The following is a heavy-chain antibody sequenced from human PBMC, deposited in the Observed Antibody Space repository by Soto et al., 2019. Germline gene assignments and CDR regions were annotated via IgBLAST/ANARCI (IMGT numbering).Heavy chain of an antibody. CDR1: GGSFSGYY. J-gene: IGHJ4*02. D-gene: IGHD3-22*01. Sequence: PSETLSLTCAVYGGSFSGYYWSWIRQPPGKGLEWIGEINHSGSTNYNPSLKSRVTISVDTSKNQFSLKLSSVTAADTAVYYCARPLYYDSSGYYGGNFGYWGQGTLVTVSS. CDR2: INHSGST. V-gene: IGHV4-34*01. CDR3: ARPLYYDSSGYYGGNFGY.